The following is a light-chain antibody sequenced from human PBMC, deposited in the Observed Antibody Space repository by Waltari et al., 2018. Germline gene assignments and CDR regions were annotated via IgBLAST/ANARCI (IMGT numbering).Light chain of an antibody. CDR3: QAWGTGTWV. CDR2: LTSDGSH. CDR1: SRHRDYP. J-gene: IGLJ3*02. Sequence: QLVLTQPPSPSASLGASAKLASTLSSRHRDYPIAGPQQQPEKGPRYLMKLTSDGSHKKGDGIPDRFSGSSSGAERYLTISSLQSEDEADYYCQAWGTGTWVFGGGTKLTVL. V-gene: IGLV4-69*01.